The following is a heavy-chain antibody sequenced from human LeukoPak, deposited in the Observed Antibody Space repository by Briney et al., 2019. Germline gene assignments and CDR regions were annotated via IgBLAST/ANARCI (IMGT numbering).Heavy chain of an antibody. CDR2: INGESGTK. Sequence: PGGSLRLSCVASGFSFTSHSMNWVRQAPGKGLEWVSYINGESGTKYHGDSVMGRFTISRDNAKNSLYLQMNSLRAEDTAVYYCARDVHDYDSSGYYRFDYWGQGTVVTVSS. V-gene: IGHV3-48*04. CDR3: ARDVHDYDSSGYYRFDY. J-gene: IGHJ4*02. CDR1: GFSFTSHS. D-gene: IGHD3-22*01.